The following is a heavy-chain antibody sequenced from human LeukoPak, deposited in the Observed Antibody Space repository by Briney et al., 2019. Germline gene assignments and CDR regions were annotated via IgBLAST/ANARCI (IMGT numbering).Heavy chain of an antibody. D-gene: IGHD3-10*01. CDR3: AREVESWFGGLLSYFDS. CDR1: GFSIGTGYS. CDR2: IYHRGNT. V-gene: IGHV4-38-2*02. Sequence: PSETLSLTCSVSGFSIGTGYSWGWIRQPPGKGLEWVGTIYHRGNTYYNPSLMSRVTISLDTSKNQFSLRLTSVTAADTALYYCAREVESWFGGLLSYFDSWGQGTQVTVSS. J-gene: IGHJ4*02.